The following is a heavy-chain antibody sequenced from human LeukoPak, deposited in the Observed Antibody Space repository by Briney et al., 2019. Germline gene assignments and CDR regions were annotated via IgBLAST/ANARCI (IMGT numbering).Heavy chain of an antibody. CDR3: ARGPTTVTRAFDY. CDR2: IYTSGST. CDR1: GGPFSIYY. J-gene: IGHJ4*02. V-gene: IGHV4-4*07. Sequence: SETLSLTCTVPGGPFSIYYWSWIRQPAGKGLEWIGRIYTSGSTNYNPSLKSRVTMSVDTSKNQFSLNLNSVTAADTAVYYCARGPTTVTRAFDYWGQGTLVTVSS. D-gene: IGHD4-17*01.